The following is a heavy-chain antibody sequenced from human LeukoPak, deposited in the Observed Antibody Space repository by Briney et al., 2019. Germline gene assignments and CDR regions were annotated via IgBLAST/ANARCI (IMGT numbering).Heavy chain of an antibody. Sequence: SVKVSCKASGFTFTTSSMQWVRQARGQRLEWIGWIVVGRGTTSYAQKFQERVTITRDMSTRTAYMELSSLRAEDTAVYYCAKEKVPAVPSYFDYWGQGTLVTVSS. CDR3: AKEKVPAVPSYFDY. J-gene: IGHJ4*02. V-gene: IGHV1-58*02. D-gene: IGHD2-2*01. CDR1: GFTFTTSS. CDR2: IVVGRGTT.